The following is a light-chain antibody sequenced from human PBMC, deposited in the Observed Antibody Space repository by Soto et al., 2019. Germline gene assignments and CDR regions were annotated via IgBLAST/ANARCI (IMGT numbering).Light chain of an antibody. J-gene: IGKJ5*01. CDR1: QSVSSSY. CDR3: QQYGSSLIT. V-gene: IGKV3-20*01. CDR2: DAF. Sequence: EIVLTPSPGTLSLSPVERATLSCRASQSVSSSYFAWYQQKPGQAPRLLIYDAFTRATGIPDRFSGSGSGIDFTLTISRLEPEEFAVYYCQQYGSSLITFGQGTRLEIK.